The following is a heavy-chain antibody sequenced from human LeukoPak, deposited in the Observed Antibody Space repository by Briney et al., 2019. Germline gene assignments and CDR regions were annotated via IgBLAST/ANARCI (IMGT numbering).Heavy chain of an antibody. J-gene: IGHJ6*02. CDR3: ARELRGHGYYYGMDV. CDR1: GGTFSSYA. CDR2: IIPIFGTA. Sequence: SVKVSCKASGGTFSSYAISWVRQAPGQGLQWMGGIIPIFGTANYAQKFQGRVTITADESTSTAYMELSSLRSEDTAVYYCARELRGHGYYYGMDVWGQGTTVTVSS. V-gene: IGHV1-69*13.